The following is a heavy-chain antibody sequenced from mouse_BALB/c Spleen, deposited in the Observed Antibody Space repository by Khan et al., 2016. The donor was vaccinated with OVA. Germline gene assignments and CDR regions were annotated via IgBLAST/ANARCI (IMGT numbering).Heavy chain of an antibody. D-gene: IGHD1-1*01. J-gene: IGHJ1*01. CDR1: GFTFTDYY. V-gene: IGHV7-3*02. CDR2: IRNKAKGYTT. CDR3: ARETVGDVYWYFEV. Sequence: EVELVESGGGLVQPGGSLRLSCATSGFTFTDYYMSWVRQPPGKSLEWLGFIRNKAKGYTTEYSAPVKGRFTISRDNSQNIVYLQMNTLRAEESATYYGARETVGDVYWYFEVWGAGTTVTGSS.